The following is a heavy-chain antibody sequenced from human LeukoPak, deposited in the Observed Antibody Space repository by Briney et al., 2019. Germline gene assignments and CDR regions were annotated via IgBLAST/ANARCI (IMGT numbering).Heavy chain of an antibody. V-gene: IGHV3-23*01. CDR2: ISDNGDYT. Sequence: QTGGSLRLSCAASGFTFSNAWMSWVRQAPGKGLEWVSIISDNGDYTYYADSVKGRFTISRDNSKNTLYLQMNSLRAEDTAVYYCAKGTPRDGYNSGYFDYWGQGTLVTVSS. D-gene: IGHD5-24*01. CDR3: AKGTPRDGYNSGYFDY. CDR1: GFTFSNAW. J-gene: IGHJ4*02.